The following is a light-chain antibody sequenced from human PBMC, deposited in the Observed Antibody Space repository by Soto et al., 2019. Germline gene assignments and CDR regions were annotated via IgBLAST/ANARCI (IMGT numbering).Light chain of an antibody. V-gene: IGKV1-9*01. CDR1: QGISSY. J-gene: IGKJ1*01. Sequence: DIQLTQSPSFLSASVGDRVTITCRASQGISSYLAWYQQKPGKAPKLLIYAASTLQSGVPSRFSSSVSEIEFTLTISSLQPEDFATYFCQQLNSYPTWTFGQGTKLEIK. CDR2: AAS. CDR3: QQLNSYPTWT.